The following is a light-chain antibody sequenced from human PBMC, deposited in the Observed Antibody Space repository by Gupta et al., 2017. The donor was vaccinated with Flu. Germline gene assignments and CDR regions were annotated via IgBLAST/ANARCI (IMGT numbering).Light chain of an antibody. Sequence: QSVLTQPSSVSETPGQRVAISCSGGSANVGSNDVFWYKQLPGTAPKLLINRNNQRPSGGPARGSGAKSGTSAALGISGRRSDDEADYYCAAWDDRRRGWVFGRGTKVTVL. CDR1: SANVGSND. V-gene: IGLV1-47*01. CDR3: AAWDDRRRGWV. CDR2: RNN. J-gene: IGLJ3*02.